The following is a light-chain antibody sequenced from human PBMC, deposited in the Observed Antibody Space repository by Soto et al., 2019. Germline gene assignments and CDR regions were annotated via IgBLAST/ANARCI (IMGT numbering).Light chain of an antibody. J-gene: IGKJ3*01. CDR3: LQYDNWPFT. CDR2: HAS. V-gene: IGKV3-15*01. CDR1: QSVSSR. Sequence: EIVMTQSPATLSVSPGEGATLSCRASQSVSSRLAWYQQRPGQAPRLLIHHASTKVTGIPAGFSGSGSGTEFTLTISSLQSEDLAVYYCLQYDNWPFTFGPGTKVDVK.